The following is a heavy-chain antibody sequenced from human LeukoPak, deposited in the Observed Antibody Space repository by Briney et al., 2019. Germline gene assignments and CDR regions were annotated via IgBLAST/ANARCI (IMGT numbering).Heavy chain of an antibody. Sequence: ASVKVSCKASGCTFTSYYMHWVRQAPGQGLEWMGIINPSGGSTSYAQKFQGRVTMTRDMSTSTVYMELSSLRSEDTAVYYCARSIRWRAFGFDPWGQGTLVTVSS. CDR3: ARSIRWRAFGFDP. J-gene: IGHJ5*02. CDR1: GCTFTSYY. D-gene: IGHD3-16*01. CDR2: INPSGGST. V-gene: IGHV1-46*01.